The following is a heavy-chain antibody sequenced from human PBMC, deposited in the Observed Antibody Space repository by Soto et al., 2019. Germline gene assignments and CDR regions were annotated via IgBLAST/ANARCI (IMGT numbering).Heavy chain of an antibody. CDR2: IYYSGST. D-gene: IGHD3-3*01. J-gene: IGHJ5*02. Sequence: SETLSLTCTVSGGSISSGGYYWSWIRQHPGKGLEWIGYIYYSGSTYYNPSLKSRVTISVDTSKNQFSLKLSSVTAADTAVYYCARGAVFWSGKNWFDPWGQGTLVTVSS. CDR3: ARGAVFWSGKNWFDP. V-gene: IGHV4-31*03. CDR1: GGSISSGGYY.